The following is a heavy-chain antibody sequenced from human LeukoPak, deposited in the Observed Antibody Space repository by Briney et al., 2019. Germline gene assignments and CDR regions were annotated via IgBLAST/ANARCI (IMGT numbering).Heavy chain of an antibody. Sequence: ASVKVSCKASGYTFISNAIHWVRQAPGQRLEWMGWINAGNGDTKYSQKFQGRVTITRDTSASTAYMELSSLRSEDTAVYYCARPYTYHFEGSAYYRNNWFDPWGQGTLVTVSS. V-gene: IGHV1-3*01. CDR2: INAGNGDT. D-gene: IGHD3-22*01. J-gene: IGHJ5*02. CDR1: GYTFISNA. CDR3: ARPYTYHFEGSAYYRNNWFDP.